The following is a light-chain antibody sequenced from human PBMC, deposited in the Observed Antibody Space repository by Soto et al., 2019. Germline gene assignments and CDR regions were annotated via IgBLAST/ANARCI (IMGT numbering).Light chain of an antibody. CDR2: GAS. CDR3: QQYNNWPPWT. V-gene: IGKV3-15*01. Sequence: EIVITQSPATLSVSPGERATLSCRASQSVSSNLAWHQQKHGQAPRLLIYGASTRATGIPARFSGSGSGTEFTLTNSSLQSEDFAVYYCQQYNNWPPWTIGQGTKVEIK. CDR1: QSVSSN. J-gene: IGKJ1*01.